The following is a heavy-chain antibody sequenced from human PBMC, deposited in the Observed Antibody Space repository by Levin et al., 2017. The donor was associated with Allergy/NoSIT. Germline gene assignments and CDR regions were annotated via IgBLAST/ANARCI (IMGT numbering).Heavy chain of an antibody. Sequence: GGSLRLSCAASGFTFSSYEMNWVRQAPGKGLEWVSYISSSGSTIYYADSVKGRFTISRDNAKNSLYLQMNSLRAEDTAVYYCARDRYSSSSHGMDVWGQGTTVTVSS. CDR3: ARDRYSSSSHGMDV. J-gene: IGHJ6*02. CDR1: GFTFSSYE. CDR2: ISSSGSTI. D-gene: IGHD6-6*01. V-gene: IGHV3-48*03.